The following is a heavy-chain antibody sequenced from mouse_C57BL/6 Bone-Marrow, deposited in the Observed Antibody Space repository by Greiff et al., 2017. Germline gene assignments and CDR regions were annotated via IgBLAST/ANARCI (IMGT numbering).Heavy chain of an antibody. CDR3: ARDCGSSYWYFDV. D-gene: IGHD1-1*01. J-gene: IGHJ1*03. CDR2: IYPRDGSN. CDR1: GYTFTSYD. Sequence: QVQLKESGPELVKPGASVKLSCKASGYTFTSYDINWVKQRPGQGLEWIGWIYPRDGSNKYNEKFKGKATLTVDTSSSTAYMELHSLTCEDSAVYFYARDCGSSYWYFDVWGTGTTVTVTS. V-gene: IGHV1-85*01.